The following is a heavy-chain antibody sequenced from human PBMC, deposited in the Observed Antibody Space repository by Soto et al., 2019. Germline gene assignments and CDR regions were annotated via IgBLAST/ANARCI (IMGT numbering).Heavy chain of an antibody. CDR3: TTVAGYCSGPRCPV. CDR1: GFTFSSYA. CDR2: ISGSGGTT. V-gene: IGHV3-23*01. J-gene: IGHJ6*02. D-gene: IGHD2-15*01. Sequence: GSLRLSCAASGFTFSSYAMSWVRQAPGKGLEWVSAISGSGGTTDYAAPVKGRFTISRDDSKNTLYLQMNSLKTEDTAVYYCTTVAGYCSGPRCPVWGQGTTVTVSS.